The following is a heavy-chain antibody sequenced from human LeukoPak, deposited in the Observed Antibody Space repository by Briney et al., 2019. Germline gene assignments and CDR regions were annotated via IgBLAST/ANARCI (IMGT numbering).Heavy chain of an antibody. D-gene: IGHD3-9*01. Sequence: GGSLRLSCTASGFTLSSYEMSWIRQAPGKGLEWVSSIDYSGGSTHYADSVMGRFTISRDNSKNTLYLQLNSLRAEDTAVYYCARGYDILTGYYYLDYWGQGTLVTVSS. CDR1: GFTLSSYE. CDR2: IDYSGGST. CDR3: ARGYDILTGYYYLDY. V-gene: IGHV3-23*01. J-gene: IGHJ4*02.